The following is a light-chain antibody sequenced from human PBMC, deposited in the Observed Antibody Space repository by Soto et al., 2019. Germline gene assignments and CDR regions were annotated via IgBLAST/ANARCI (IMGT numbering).Light chain of an antibody. V-gene: IGLV2-14*01. J-gene: IGLJ2*01. Sequence: QSALTQPASVSGSPGQSITISCTGTSSDVGGYNYVSWYQQHPGKAPKLMIYDVSNRPSGVSNRFSGSKSGNTASLTISGLRAEDEADYYCSSYTSSSTLIGGGTKLTVL. CDR2: DVS. CDR3: SSYTSSSTL. CDR1: SSDVGGYNY.